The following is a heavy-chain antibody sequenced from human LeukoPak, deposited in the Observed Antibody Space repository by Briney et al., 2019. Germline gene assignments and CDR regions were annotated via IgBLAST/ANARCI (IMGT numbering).Heavy chain of an antibody. CDR3: ARYPYSSSWGGWFDP. CDR1: GGSISYYY. V-gene: IGHV4-59*01. D-gene: IGHD6-13*01. Sequence: PSETLSLTCTVSGGSISYYYWSWIRQPPGKGLEWIGYVYYSGSTNYNPSLKSRVTTSVDTSKNQFSLKLSSVTAADTAVYYCARYPYSSSWGGWFDPWGQGTLVTVSS. J-gene: IGHJ5*02. CDR2: VYYSGST.